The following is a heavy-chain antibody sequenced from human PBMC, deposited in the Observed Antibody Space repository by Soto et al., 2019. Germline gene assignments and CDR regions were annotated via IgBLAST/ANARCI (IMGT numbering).Heavy chain of an antibody. CDR1: GGSISSSSYY. Sequence: QLQLQESGPGLVKPSETLSLTCTVSGGSISSSSYYWGWIRQPPGKGLEWIGSIYYSGSTYYNPSLKSRVTISVDTSKNQFSLKLSSVTAADTAVYYCARVQGVTMIVVVIDYWGQGTLVTVSS. V-gene: IGHV4-39*01. CDR3: ARVQGVTMIVVVIDY. CDR2: IYYSGST. D-gene: IGHD3-22*01. J-gene: IGHJ4*02.